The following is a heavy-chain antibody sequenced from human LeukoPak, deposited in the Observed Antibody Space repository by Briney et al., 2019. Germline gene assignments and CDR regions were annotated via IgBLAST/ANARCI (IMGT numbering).Heavy chain of an antibody. D-gene: IGHD6-13*01. CDR3: ARDPRGAAAGSL. CDR2: IIPIFGTA. V-gene: IGHV1-69*13. Sequence: SVKVSCKASGGTFSSYAISWVRQAPGQGLEWMGGIIPIFGTANYAQKFQGRVTITADESTSTAYMELSSLRSEDTAVYYCARDPRGAAAGSLWGQGTLVTVSS. CDR1: GGTFSSYA. J-gene: IGHJ4*02.